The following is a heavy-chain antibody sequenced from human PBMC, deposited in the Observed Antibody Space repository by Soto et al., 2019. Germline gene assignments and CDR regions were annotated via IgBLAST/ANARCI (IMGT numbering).Heavy chain of an antibody. CDR3: AREAQDYYFDH. Sequence: QVQLQESGPGLVKPSETLTLTCTVSPGSISSSYWSWIRQPPGRGLEWIGHVAYSGNTKYNPSLKSRGSLSVSTSKRQFSLRLTSVTAADTAVYYCAREAQDYYFDHWGQGILVTVSS. CDR1: PGSISSSY. D-gene: IGHD1-26*01. V-gene: IGHV4-59*01. J-gene: IGHJ5*02. CDR2: VAYSGNT.